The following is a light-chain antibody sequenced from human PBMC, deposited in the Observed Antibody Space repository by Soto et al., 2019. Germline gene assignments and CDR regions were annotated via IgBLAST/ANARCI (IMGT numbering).Light chain of an antibody. CDR3: QQYKNWPL. CDR1: QNLSRY. CDR2: GAS. V-gene: IGKV3-15*01. J-gene: IGKJ5*01. Sequence: EIVLTQSPGTLSLSPGDRASLSCRASQNLSRYFLAWYQHKPGQAPRLLLYGASTRATGIPVRFSGSGFGTEFTLTISSLQSEDFAVYYCQQYKNWPLFGQGTRLEIK.